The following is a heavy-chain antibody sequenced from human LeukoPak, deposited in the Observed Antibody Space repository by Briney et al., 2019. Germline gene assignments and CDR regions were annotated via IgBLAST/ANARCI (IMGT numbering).Heavy chain of an antibody. D-gene: IGHD3-22*01. CDR2: ISGSGGNT. J-gene: IGHJ3*02. Sequence: GGSLRLSCAASGFTFSSYAMSWVRQAPGKGLEWVSAISGSGGNTYYADSVKGRFTISRDNSKNTLYLQMNSLRAEDTAVYYCAKLIVVVIANDAFDIWGQGTMVTVSS. CDR3: AKLIVVVIANDAFDI. V-gene: IGHV3-23*01. CDR1: GFTFSSYA.